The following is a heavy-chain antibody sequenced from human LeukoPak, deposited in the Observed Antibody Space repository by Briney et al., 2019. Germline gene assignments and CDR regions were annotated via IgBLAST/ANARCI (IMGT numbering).Heavy chain of an antibody. V-gene: IGHV1-2*02. D-gene: IGHD5-12*01. Sequence: ASVKVSCKASGYTFTGYYMHWVRQAPGQGLKWMGWINPNSGGTNYAQKFQGRVTMTRDTSISTAYMELSRLRSDDTAVYYCASPGDIVANYDREFDYWGQGTLVTVSS. CDR1: GYTFTGYY. CDR3: ASPGDIVANYDREFDY. CDR2: INPNSGGT. J-gene: IGHJ4*02.